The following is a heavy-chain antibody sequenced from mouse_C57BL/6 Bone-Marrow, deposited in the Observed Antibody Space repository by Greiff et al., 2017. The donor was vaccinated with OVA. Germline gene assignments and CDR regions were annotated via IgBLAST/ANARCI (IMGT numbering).Heavy chain of an antibody. J-gene: IGHJ3*01. CDR3: ARADDFPIDY. Sequence: QVQLQQSGAELVRPGTSVKMSCKASGYTFTNYWIGWAKQRPGHGLEWIGDIYPGGGSTNYNEKFKGKGTLTTDKAYTTPYMQFSSLTSEDSAIYDYARADDFPIDYWGQGTLVTVSA. CDR2: IYPGGGST. V-gene: IGHV1-63*01. D-gene: IGHD2-4*01. CDR1: GYTFTNYW.